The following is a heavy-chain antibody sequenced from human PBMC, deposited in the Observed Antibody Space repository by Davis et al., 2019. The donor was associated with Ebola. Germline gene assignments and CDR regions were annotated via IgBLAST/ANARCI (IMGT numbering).Heavy chain of an antibody. CDR2: ISSSSSNI. Sequence: GESLKISCAASGFTFSRYSMNWVRQAPGKGLEWVSSISSSSSNIYYADSVKGRFTISRDNAKNSLYLQMNSLRAEDTAVYYCAPGSIATDYWAQGTLVTVSS. D-gene: IGHD6-6*01. CDR1: GFTFSRYS. J-gene: IGHJ4*02. V-gene: IGHV3-21*01. CDR3: APGSIATDY.